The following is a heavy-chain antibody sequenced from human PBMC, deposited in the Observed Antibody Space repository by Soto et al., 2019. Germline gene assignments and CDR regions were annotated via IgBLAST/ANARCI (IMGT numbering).Heavy chain of an antibody. CDR2: IDPSDSYT. J-gene: IGHJ6*02. V-gene: IGHV5-10-1*01. Sequence: GESLKISCKGFGYSFTSYWISWVRQMPGKGLEWMGRIDPSDSYTNYSPSFQGHVTISADKSISTAYLQWSSLKASDTAMYYCARRVTDTAMVFYYGMDVWGQGTTVTVSS. CDR3: ARRVTDTAMVFYYGMDV. CDR1: GYSFTSYW. D-gene: IGHD5-18*01.